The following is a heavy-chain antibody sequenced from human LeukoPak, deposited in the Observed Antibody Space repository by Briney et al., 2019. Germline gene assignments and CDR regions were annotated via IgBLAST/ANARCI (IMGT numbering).Heavy chain of an antibody. V-gene: IGHV4-31*03. CDR3: ARDSPGGPPGRDGYNYDYYYGMDV. CDR2: IYYSGST. J-gene: IGHJ6*02. CDR1: GGSISSGGYY. Sequence: SQTLSLTRTVSGGSISSGGYYWSWIRQHPGKGLEWIGYIYYSGSTYYNPSFKSRVTISVDTSKNQFSLKLSSVTAADTAVYYCARDSPGGPPGRDGYNYDYYYGMDVWGQGTTVTVSS. D-gene: IGHD5-24*01.